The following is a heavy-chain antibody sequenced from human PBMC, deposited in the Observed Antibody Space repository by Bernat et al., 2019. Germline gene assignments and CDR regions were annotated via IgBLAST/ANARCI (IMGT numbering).Heavy chain of an antibody. J-gene: IGHJ4*02. CDR1: GFTVSSNY. V-gene: IGHV3-66*01. Sequence: EVQLVESGGGLVQPGGSLRLSRAASGFTVSSNYMSWVRQAPGKGLEWVSVIYSGGSTYYADSVKGRFTISRDNSKNTLYLQMNSLRAEDTAVYYCARDRDSYGPYFDYWGQGTLVTVSS. CDR3: ARDRDSYGPYFDY. CDR2: IYSGGST. D-gene: IGHD5-18*01.